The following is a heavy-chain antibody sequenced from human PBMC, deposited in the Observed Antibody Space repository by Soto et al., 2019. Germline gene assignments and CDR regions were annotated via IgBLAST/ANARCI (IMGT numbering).Heavy chain of an antibody. CDR2: IYYSGST. Sequence: SETLSLTCTVSGGSISSSSYYWGWIRQPPGRGLEWIGSIYYSGSTYYNPSLKSRVTISVDTSKNQSSLKLSSVTAADTAVYYCARFPSYGYSSSWHTKEYYYYYYGMDVWGQGTTVTVSS. CDR1: GGSISSSSYY. D-gene: IGHD6-13*01. CDR3: ARFPSYGYSSSWHTKEYYYYYYGMDV. J-gene: IGHJ6*02. V-gene: IGHV4-39*01.